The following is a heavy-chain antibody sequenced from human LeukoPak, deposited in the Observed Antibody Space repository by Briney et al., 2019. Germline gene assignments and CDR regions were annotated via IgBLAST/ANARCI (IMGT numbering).Heavy chain of an antibody. CDR2: THYSGST. Sequence: SETLSLTCTVSGGSVSSYYWSWLRQPPGKGLEYIGYTHYSGSTNYNPSLKSRVTISLDTSGNQFSLKLSSVTAADTAVYYCASGYCGGACQLGGVDMWGQGTMVTVSS. CDR3: ASGYCGGACQLGGVDM. J-gene: IGHJ3*02. D-gene: IGHD2-21*02. CDR1: GGSVSSYY. V-gene: IGHV4-59*02.